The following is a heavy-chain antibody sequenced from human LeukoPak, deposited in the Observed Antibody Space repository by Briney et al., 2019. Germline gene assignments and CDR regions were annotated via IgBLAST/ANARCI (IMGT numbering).Heavy chain of an antibody. J-gene: IGHJ6*03. CDR1: GYTFTGYY. CDR3: ARDPAAGLMDV. CDR2: INPSGGST. D-gene: IGHD6-13*01. V-gene: IGHV1-46*01. Sequence: ASVKVSCKASGYTFTGYYMHWVRQAPGQGLEWMGIINPSGGSTSYAQKFQGRVTMTRDTSTSTVYMELRSLRSDDTAVYYCARDPAAGLMDVWGKGTTVTVSS.